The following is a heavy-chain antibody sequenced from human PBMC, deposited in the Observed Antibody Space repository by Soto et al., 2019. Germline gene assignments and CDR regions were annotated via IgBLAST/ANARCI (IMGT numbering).Heavy chain of an antibody. CDR3: ARDRVYCATTSCSIDY. D-gene: IGHD2-2*01. J-gene: IGHJ4*02. V-gene: IGHV3-21*02. Sequence: EVQLVESGGGLVKPGGSLRLSCAASGFPFTNYDMNWVRQAPGKGLELVSSISRSSTNIYYADPVKGRFTISRDNAENSLYLQMDSLRAEDTAVYYCARDRVYCATTSCSIDYWGQATLVTVSS. CDR1: GFPFTNYD. CDR2: ISRSSTNI.